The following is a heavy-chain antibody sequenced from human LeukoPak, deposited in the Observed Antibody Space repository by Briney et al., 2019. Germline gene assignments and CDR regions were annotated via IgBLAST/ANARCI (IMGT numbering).Heavy chain of an antibody. CDR3: AGGGDWKYFHY. V-gene: IGHV4-59*01. D-gene: IGHD2-21*02. CDR1: GGSISNYY. Sequence: SETLSLTCTVSGGSISNYYWSWIRQPPGKGLEWIGYRYYSGSTNYNPSLISRVTIPVDTSRNQFSLKLTSVTAADTAVYFCAGGGDWKYFHYWGQGALVTVSS. J-gene: IGHJ4*02. CDR2: RYYSGST.